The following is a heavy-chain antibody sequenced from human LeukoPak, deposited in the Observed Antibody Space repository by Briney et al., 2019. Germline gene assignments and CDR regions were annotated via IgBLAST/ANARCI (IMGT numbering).Heavy chain of an antibody. CDR1: GFTFSSYW. CDR3: ARAPSEIGGYYPEYFRH. V-gene: IGHV3-74*01. Sequence: GGSLRLSCAASGFTFSSYWMHWGRQAPGKGLVWVSRIKSDGSTNYADSVEGRFTISRDNAKNTLSLQMNSLRAEDTGVYYCARAPSEIGGYYPEYFRHWGQGTLVTVSS. CDR2: IKSDGST. D-gene: IGHD3-22*01. J-gene: IGHJ1*01.